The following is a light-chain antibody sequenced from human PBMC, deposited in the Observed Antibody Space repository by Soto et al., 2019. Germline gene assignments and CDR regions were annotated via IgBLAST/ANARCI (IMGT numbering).Light chain of an antibody. Sequence: DIVRTHSAATLSVSPGEIATLSFRAIQSISSNLAWYQQKPGQAPRLLMFRTSSRATGFPARFSGSGSGTEFNLTISSLQSEDFGVYYCQQRSNWPPMYTFGQGTKVDI. J-gene: IGKJ2*01. CDR3: QQRSNWPPMYT. V-gene: IGKV3-15*01. CDR1: QSISSN. CDR2: RTS.